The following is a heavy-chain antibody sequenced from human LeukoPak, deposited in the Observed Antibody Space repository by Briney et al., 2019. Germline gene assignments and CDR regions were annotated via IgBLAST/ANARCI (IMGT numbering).Heavy chain of an antibody. CDR1: GGSFSGYF. CDR3: ARRRKVVRAGFDY. J-gene: IGHJ4*02. D-gene: IGHD2-21*01. V-gene: IGHV4-34*01. CDR2: INHSGTT. Sequence: SETLSLTCAVYGGSFSGYFWTWIRQTPGKGLEWIGEINHSGTTNYNPSLKSRVTMSVDTSKDQFSLKLMSVTAADTGVYYCARRRKVVRAGFDYWGQGTRVIVSS.